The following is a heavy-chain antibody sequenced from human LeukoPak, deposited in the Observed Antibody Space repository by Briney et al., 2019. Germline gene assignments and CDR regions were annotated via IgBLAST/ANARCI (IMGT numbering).Heavy chain of an antibody. CDR3: ARDSTRGYSGYDPFDY. J-gene: IGHJ4*02. Sequence: QTGGSLRLSCAASGFTFSAYSMNWFRQTPGKGLEWVSYISIDSHSMHYADSVKGRFTISRDNSKNTLYLQMNSLRAEDTAVYYCARDSTRGYSGYDPFDYWGQGTLVTVSS. D-gene: IGHD5-12*01. CDR2: ISIDSHSM. V-gene: IGHV3-48*01. CDR1: GFTFSAYS.